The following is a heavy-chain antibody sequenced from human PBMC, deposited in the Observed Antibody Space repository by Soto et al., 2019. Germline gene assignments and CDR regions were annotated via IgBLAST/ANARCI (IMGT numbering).Heavy chain of an antibody. V-gene: IGHV4-38-2*02. J-gene: IGHJ6*02. Sequence: SETLSLTCTVSGYSISSGYYWGWIRQPPGKGLEWIGSIYHSGSTYYNPSLKSRVTISVDTSKNQFSLKLSSVTAADTAVYYCARSGGAPVSPYYYGMDVWGQGTTVTVSS. CDR1: GYSISSGYY. CDR2: IYHSGST. CDR3: ARSGGAPVSPYYYGMDV. D-gene: IGHD3-16*01.